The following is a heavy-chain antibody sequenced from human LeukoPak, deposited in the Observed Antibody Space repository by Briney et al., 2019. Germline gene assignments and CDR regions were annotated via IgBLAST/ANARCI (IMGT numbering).Heavy chain of an antibody. J-gene: IGHJ2*01. CDR3: ARYQQRDGDWYFDL. CDR1: GGSISTYY. V-gene: IGHV4-4*07. D-gene: IGHD1/OR15-1a*01. Sequence: SETLSLTCTVSGGSISTYYWSWIRQPAGEGLQWIGRVYTSETTYYNPSLTSRVSISIDEFKNPVSLKLTSVTAADTAVYYCARYQQRDGDWYFDLWGRGTLVTVSP. CDR2: VYTSETT.